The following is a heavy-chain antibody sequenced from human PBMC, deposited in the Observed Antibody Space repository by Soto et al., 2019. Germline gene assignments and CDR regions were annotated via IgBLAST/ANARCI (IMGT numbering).Heavy chain of an antibody. J-gene: IGHJ4*02. CDR1: GFTFSSYA. CDR3: ARVYETYDFWSGYLGY. CDR2: ISYDGSNK. V-gene: IGHV3-30-3*01. D-gene: IGHD3-3*01. Sequence: PGGSLRLSCAASGFTFSSYAMHWVRRAPGKGLEWVAVISYDGSNKFYADSVKGRFTISRDSSKNTLYLQMNSLRAEDTAVYYCARVYETYDFWSGYLGYWGQGTLVTVSS.